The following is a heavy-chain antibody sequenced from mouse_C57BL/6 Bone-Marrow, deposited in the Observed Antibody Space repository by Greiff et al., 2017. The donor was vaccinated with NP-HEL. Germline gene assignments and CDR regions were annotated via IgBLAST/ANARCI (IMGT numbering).Heavy chain of an antibody. J-gene: IGHJ2*01. CDR1: GFSLTSYG. V-gene: IGHV2-2*01. CDR2: IWSGRST. Sequence: QVQLQQSGPGLVQPSQSLSITCTVSGFSLTSYGVHWVRQSPGKGLEWLGVIWSGRSTDYNAAFISRLSISKDDSKSQVFFKMNSLQADDTAIYYCARSTMVTTGGFFDYWGQGTTLTVSS. D-gene: IGHD2-1*01. CDR3: ARSTMVTTGGFFDY.